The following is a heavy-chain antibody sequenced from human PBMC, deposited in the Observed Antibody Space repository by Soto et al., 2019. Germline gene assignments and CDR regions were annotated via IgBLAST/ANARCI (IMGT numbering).Heavy chain of an antibody. J-gene: IGHJ4*02. Sequence: QVQLQESGPGLVKPSETLSLTCAVSGGSISSPNWWSWYRQPPGKGLEWIGEMYPSGSSNRNPSLNIRVTISLATSKNHFSLKLTSLTAADTAMYYCAREGFDHRTDYWGQGIPVTVSS. CDR3: AREGFDHRTDY. CDR1: GGSISSPNW. V-gene: IGHV4-4*02. CDR2: MYPSGSS.